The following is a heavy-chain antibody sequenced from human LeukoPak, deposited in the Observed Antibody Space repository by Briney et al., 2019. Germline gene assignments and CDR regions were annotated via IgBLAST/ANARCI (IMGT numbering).Heavy chain of an antibody. V-gene: IGHV3-53*01. J-gene: IGHJ3*02. Sequence: ASLRLSSAASGFTVISNYISCVRQAPGKGLEWVSVIYNGGSTYYSDSVKRRCTISTDNSKNTLYLQMNSLRAEDTAVYYCARDHGVTYGSGSYSDAFDMWGQGTMVTVSS. D-gene: IGHD3-10*01. CDR3: ARDHGVTYGSGSYSDAFDM. CDR1: GFTVISNY. CDR2: IYNGGST.